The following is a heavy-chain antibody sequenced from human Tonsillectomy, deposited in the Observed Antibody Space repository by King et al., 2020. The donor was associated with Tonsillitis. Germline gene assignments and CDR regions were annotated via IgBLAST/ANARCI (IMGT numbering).Heavy chain of an antibody. D-gene: IGHD5-12*01. CDR3: VRGSDLDV. V-gene: IGHV1-18*04. CDR2: ISAYNGNT. J-gene: IGHJ6*02. CDR1: GYTFTRYD. Sequence: VQLVESGAEVKKPGASVKVSCKASGYTFTRYDISWVRQAPGQGLEWMGWISAYNGNTNHAQKLQGRVTLTTDTSTSTAYMELRSLTSDDTAVYYCVRGSDLDVWGQGTTVIVSS.